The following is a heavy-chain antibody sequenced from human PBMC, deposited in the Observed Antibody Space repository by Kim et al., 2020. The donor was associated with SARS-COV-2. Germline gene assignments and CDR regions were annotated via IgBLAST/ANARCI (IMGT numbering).Heavy chain of an antibody. CDR3: AKDPYYDFWSGYYFGY. V-gene: IGHV3-23*01. CDR1: GFTFSSYA. CDR2: ISGSGGST. J-gene: IGHJ4*02. Sequence: GGSLRLSCAASGFTFSSYAMSWVRQAPGKGLEWVSAISGSGGSTYYADSVKGRFTISRDNSKNTLYLQMNSLRAEHTAVYYCAKDPYYDFWSGYYFGYWGQGTLVTVSS. D-gene: IGHD3-3*01.